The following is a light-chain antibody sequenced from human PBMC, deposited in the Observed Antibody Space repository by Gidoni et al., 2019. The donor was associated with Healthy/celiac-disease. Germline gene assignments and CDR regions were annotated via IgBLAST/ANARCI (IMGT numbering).Light chain of an antibody. CDR3: QQRSNWPLT. CDR1: QSVSSY. CDR2: DAS. J-gene: IGKJ4*01. Sequence: EIVLPQSPATLSLSPGERATLSCRASQSVSSYLAWYQQKPGQAPRLLIYDASNRATRIPARFSGSWAGTDFTLTISSLEPEDFAVYYCQQRSNWPLTFGGGTKVEIK. V-gene: IGKV3-11*01.